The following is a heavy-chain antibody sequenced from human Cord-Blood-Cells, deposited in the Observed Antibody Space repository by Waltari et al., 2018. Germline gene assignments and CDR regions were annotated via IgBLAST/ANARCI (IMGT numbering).Heavy chain of an antibody. CDR3: ARGLYNWNDAPFDY. Sequence: QVQLQQWGAGLLKPSETLSLTCAVYGGSFSGYYWSWISQPPGKGLEWIGEINHSGSTNSNPSLKSRVTISVDTSKNQFSLKLSSVTAADTAVYYCARGLYNWNDAPFDYWGQGTLVTVSS. D-gene: IGHD1-20*01. CDR1: GGSFSGYY. CDR2: INHSGST. J-gene: IGHJ4*02. V-gene: IGHV4-34*01.